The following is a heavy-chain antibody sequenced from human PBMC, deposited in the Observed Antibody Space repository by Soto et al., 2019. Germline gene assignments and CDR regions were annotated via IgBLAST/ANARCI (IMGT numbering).Heavy chain of an antibody. CDR3: ARVGSGRGSYYGGFDY. CDR1: GYTFTSYA. Sequence: QVQLVQSGAEVKKPGASVKVSCKASGYTFTSYAMHWVRQAPGQRLEWMGWINAGNGNTKYSQKFQGRVTITRDTSASTADMELSSLRSEDTAVYYCARVGSGRGSYYGGFDYWGQGTLVTVSS. J-gene: IGHJ4*02. CDR2: INAGNGNT. V-gene: IGHV1-3*01. D-gene: IGHD1-26*01.